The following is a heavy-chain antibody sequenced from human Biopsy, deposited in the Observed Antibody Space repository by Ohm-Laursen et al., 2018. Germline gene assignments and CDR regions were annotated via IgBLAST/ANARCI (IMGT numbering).Heavy chain of an antibody. D-gene: IGHD2-21*02. Sequence: SQTLSLTWTVSGGSISSYYWNWIRQPPGKGLEWIGYIYYSGTTDYSPSLKSRVTISIDKSKNQFLLKLSSVTAEDTAVYYCARDDAVTVIRGLYYWGQGALVTVSS. CDR2: IYYSGTT. J-gene: IGHJ4*02. CDR3: ARDDAVTVIRGLYY. CDR1: GGSISSYY. V-gene: IGHV4-59*01.